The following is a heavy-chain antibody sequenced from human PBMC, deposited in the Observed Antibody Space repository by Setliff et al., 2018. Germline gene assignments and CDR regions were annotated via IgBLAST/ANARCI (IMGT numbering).Heavy chain of an antibody. V-gene: IGHV3-48*01. CDR3: ARGRLHYYDSSGYSY. CDR1: GFTFSSYS. D-gene: IGHD3-22*01. CDR2: ISSSSTI. J-gene: IGHJ4*02. Sequence: PGGSLRLSCAASGFTFSSYSMNWVRQAPGKGLEWVSYISSSSTIYYADSVKGRFTISRDNAKNSLYLQMNSLRAEDTAVYYCARGRLHYYDSSGYSYWGQGTLVTVSS.